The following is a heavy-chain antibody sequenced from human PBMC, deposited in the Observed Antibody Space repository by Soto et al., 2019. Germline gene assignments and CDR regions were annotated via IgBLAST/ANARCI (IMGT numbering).Heavy chain of an antibody. CDR3: ARDLLGFGYTYADV. Sequence: QVQLVQSGAEVKKPGSSVKVSCKASGGTFSSYAISWVRQAPGQGLEWMGGIIPIGATANYAQKFQGRVTITADESTSTAYMKLGSLRSEDTAVYYCARDLLGFGYTYADVWGQGTTVTVSS. D-gene: IGHD3-10*01. CDR2: IIPIGATA. V-gene: IGHV1-69*12. CDR1: GGTFSSYA. J-gene: IGHJ6*02.